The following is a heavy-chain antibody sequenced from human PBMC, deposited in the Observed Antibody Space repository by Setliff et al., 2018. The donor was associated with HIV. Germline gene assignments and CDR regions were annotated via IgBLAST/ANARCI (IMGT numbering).Heavy chain of an antibody. Sequence: SETLSLTCTLYGGSLTNFWWTWIRQSPGKGLEWIATIYYDGSTYYNPSLKSRVTILGDTSKNQFSLKLSSVTAADTAVYYCARGRALGVWGQGTMVTVSS. D-gene: IGHD3-3*02. CDR1: GGSLTNFW. V-gene: IGHV4-59*12. CDR2: IYYDGST. CDR3: ARGRALGV. J-gene: IGHJ3*01.